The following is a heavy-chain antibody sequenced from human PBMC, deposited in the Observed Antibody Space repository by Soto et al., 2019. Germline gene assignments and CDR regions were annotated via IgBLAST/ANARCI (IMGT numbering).Heavy chain of an antibody. CDR3: ARDHIVVVPAAIRYNWFDP. CDR1: GGTFSSYA. CDR2: IIPIFGTA. J-gene: IGHJ5*02. D-gene: IGHD2-2*01. V-gene: IGHV1-69*13. Sequence: SVKVSCKASGGTFSSYAISWVRQAPGQGLEWMGGIIPIFGTANYAQKFQGRVTITADESTSTAYMELSSLRSEDTAVYYCARDHIVVVPAAIRYNWFDPWGQGTLVTVSS.